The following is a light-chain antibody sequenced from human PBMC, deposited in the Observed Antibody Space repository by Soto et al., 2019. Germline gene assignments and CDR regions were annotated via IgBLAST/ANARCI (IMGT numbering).Light chain of an antibody. CDR2: DVV. V-gene: IGKV3-11*01. CDR1: QSVGSY. Sequence: EIVMTQSPATLSLSPGERATLSCRASQSVGSYLAWYQQKPGQAPRLLIYDVVNRATGIPARFSGSGSGTDFTLAISSLEPEDFAVYYCQQRTNLPYTFGQGTNLEIK. CDR3: QQRTNLPYT. J-gene: IGKJ2*01.